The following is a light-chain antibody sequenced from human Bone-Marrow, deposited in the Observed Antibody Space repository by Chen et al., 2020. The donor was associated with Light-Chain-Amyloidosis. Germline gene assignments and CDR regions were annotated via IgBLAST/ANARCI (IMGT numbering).Light chain of an antibody. V-gene: IGKV3-20*01. CDR2: GSS. Sequence: EIVLTQSPGTLSLSPGEGANLSCRASQTISSNYLTWYQQKFGQAPRLLIYGSSSRATGIPDRFTGSGSGKDFTLTINRLEPEDFAMYYCKQYGTSPLTFGGGTKVEIK. CDR3: KQYGTSPLT. J-gene: IGKJ4*02. CDR1: QTISSNY.